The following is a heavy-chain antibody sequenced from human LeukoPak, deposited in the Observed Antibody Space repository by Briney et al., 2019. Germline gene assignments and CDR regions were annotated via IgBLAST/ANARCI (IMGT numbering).Heavy chain of an antibody. D-gene: IGHD3-10*01. V-gene: IGHV3-53*01. CDR3: ARRVLWFGEFVDY. Sequence: GGSLRLSCAASGFTVSSNYMSWVRQAPGKGLEWVSVIYSGGSTYYADSVKGRFTISRDNSKNTLYPQMNSLRAEDTAVYYYARRVLWFGEFVDYWGQGTLVTVSS. J-gene: IGHJ4*02. CDR2: IYSGGST. CDR1: GFTVSSNY.